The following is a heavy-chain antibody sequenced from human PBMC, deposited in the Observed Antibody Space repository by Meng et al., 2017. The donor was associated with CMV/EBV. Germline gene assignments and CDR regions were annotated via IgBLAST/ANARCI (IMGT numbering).Heavy chain of an antibody. CDR1: VYSFTSYL. CDR2: IYPGYSDT. Sequence: KVSCKGSVYSFTSYLIGWVRQTPGKGLEWMGIIYPGYSDTRYSPSFQGQVTIPADKSISTAYLQWSSLKASDTAMYYCARPTTVTTWGEVDYWGQGTLVTVSS. D-gene: IGHD4-11*01. V-gene: IGHV5-51*01. CDR3: ARPTTVTTWGEVDY. J-gene: IGHJ4*02.